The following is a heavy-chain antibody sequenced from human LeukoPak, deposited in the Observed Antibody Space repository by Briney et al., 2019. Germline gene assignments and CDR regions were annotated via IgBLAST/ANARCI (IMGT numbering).Heavy chain of an antibody. J-gene: IGHJ3*02. CDR3: SRGYVVVVVAATGGADAFDI. Sequence: GASVTVSCKASGYTFTSYGISWVRQAPGQGLEWMGWISAYNGNTNYAQKLQGRVTMTTDTSTSTAYMELRSLRSDDTAVYYCSRGYVVVVVAATGGADAFDIWGQGTMVTVSS. D-gene: IGHD2-15*01. CDR2: ISAYNGNT. CDR1: GYTFTSYG. V-gene: IGHV1-18*01.